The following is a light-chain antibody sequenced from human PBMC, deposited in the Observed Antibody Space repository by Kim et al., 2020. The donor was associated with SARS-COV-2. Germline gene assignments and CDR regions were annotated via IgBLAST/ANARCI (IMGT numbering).Light chain of an antibody. J-gene: IGLJ6*01. CDR2: KDS. Sequence: SYELTQPPSVSVSPGQTASITCSGDTLPKKYAYWYQQKPAQAPVLVFYKDSERPSGIPERFSGSSSGTTVTLTISGVQAVDEADYSCQSADSSCTWVLG. CDR3: QSADSSCTWV. V-gene: IGLV3-25*03. CDR1: TLPKKY.